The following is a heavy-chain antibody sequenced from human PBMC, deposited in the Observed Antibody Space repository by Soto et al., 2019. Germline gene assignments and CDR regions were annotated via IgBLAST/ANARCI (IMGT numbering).Heavy chain of an antibody. J-gene: IGHJ6*02. CDR3: ARVFSYDFWSGYYGPGEDYYGMDV. CDR1: GGSISSYY. V-gene: IGHV4-59*01. Sequence: SETLSLTCTVSGGSISSYYWSWIRQPPGKGLEWIGYIYYSGSTNYNPSLKSRVTISVDTSKNQFSLKLSSVTAADTAVYYCARVFSYDFWSGYYGPGEDYYGMDVWGQGTTVTVSS. CDR2: IYYSGST. D-gene: IGHD3-3*01.